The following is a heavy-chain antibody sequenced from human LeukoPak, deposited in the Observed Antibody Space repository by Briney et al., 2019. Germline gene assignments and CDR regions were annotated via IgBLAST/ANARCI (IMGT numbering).Heavy chain of an antibody. J-gene: IGHJ4*02. Sequence: GGSLRLSCAASGFTFSSYAMHWVRQAPGKGLEWVAVIWDDGSNEYYGDSVKGRFTIFRDNSKSTVYLQMNSLRADDTAVYHCARGSRETDFGYWGQGTLVTVSS. CDR2: IWDDGSNE. CDR1: GFTFSSYA. D-gene: IGHD1-26*01. V-gene: IGHV3-33*01. CDR3: ARGSRETDFGY.